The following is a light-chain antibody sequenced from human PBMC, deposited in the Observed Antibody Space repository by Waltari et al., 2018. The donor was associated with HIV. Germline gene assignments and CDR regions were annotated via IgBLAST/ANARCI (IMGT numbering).Light chain of an antibody. CDR2: EVT. J-gene: IGLJ1*01. Sequence: QSALTQPASVSGSPGQSITISCTGTSSNVGSDDLVSWYQQHPGEAPKLIIYEVTKRPSGFSNRFSGSKSGNTASLTSSGRQAEDEADYYCCSCPRSGIRYVFGTGTKVTVL. CDR1: SSNVGSDDL. CDR3: CSCPRSGIRYV. V-gene: IGLV2-23*02.